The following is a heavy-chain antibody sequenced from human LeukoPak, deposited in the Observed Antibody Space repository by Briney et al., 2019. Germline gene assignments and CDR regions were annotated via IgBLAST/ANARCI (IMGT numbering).Heavy chain of an antibody. Sequence: GGSLRLSCAASRFSFSNHSMNWVRQAPGKGLEWVSYISNSGSAKYYAASVKGRFTISRDNGKNSLYLQMNSLRAEDTAVYYCAGVRLGSSGFSEYFEHWGQGTLVTVSS. CDR1: RFSFSNHS. CDR3: AGVRLGSSGFSEYFEH. CDR2: ISNSGSAK. D-gene: IGHD3-22*01. J-gene: IGHJ1*01. V-gene: IGHV3-48*01.